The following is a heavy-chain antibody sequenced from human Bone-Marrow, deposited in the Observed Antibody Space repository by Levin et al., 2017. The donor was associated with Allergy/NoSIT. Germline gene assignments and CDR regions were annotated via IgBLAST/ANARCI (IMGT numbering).Heavy chain of an antibody. V-gene: IGHV4-4*02. CDR3: AREAGGDGLRYFDL. D-gene: IGHD2-21*02. J-gene: IGHJ2*01. Sequence: LSQTLSLTCAVSGGSITSSNWWSWVRQPPGKGLEWIGEIYHSGRPTYNPSLKSRVSFSVDKSENQFSLKLNSVTDTDTAVYYCAREAGGDGLRYFDLWGRGTLVTVSS. CDR1: GGSITSSNW. CDR2: IYHSGRP.